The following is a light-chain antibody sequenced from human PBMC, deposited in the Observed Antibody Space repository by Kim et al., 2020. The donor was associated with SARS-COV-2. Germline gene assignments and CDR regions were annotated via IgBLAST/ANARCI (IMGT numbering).Light chain of an antibody. CDR2: DAS. CDR1: QSVSSY. J-gene: IGKJ4*01. V-gene: IGKV3-11*01. Sequence: EIVLTQSPANLSLSPGERATLSCRASQSVSSYLAWYQQKPGQAPRLLIYDASNRATGIPARFSGSGSGTDFTLTISSLEPEDFAVYYCQQRSNCPLTFGGGTKVDIK. CDR3: QQRSNCPLT.